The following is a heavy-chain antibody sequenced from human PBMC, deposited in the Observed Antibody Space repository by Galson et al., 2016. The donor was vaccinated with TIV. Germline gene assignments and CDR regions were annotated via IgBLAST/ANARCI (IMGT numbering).Heavy chain of an antibody. V-gene: IGHV3-30*02. CDR1: GFSFSAYG. J-gene: IGHJ6*03. CDR2: IRYYGSNT. CDR3: AKAFSYSSVAAYYYYYMHV. D-gene: IGHD3-22*01. Sequence: SLRLSCAASGFSFSAYGMHWVRPAPGKGLEWVALIRYYGSNTLYAATVKGRFTFSKDNSKNTLYLQMNNLRVDDTAVFYCAKAFSYSSVAAYYYYYMHVWGKGTTVTVSS.